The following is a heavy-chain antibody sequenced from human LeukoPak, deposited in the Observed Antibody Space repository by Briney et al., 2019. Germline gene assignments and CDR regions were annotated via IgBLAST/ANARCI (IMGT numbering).Heavy chain of an antibody. CDR3: ARELESDYYGSGSYHVDY. J-gene: IGHJ4*02. CDR2: ISSNGGST. CDR1: GFTFSSYA. Sequence: GGSLRLSCAASGFTFSSYAMHWVRQAPGKGLEYVSAISSNGGSTYYANSVKGRFTISRDNSKNTLYLQMGSLRAEDMAVYYCARELESDYYGSGSYHVDYWGQGTLVTVSS. D-gene: IGHD3-10*01. V-gene: IGHV3-64*01.